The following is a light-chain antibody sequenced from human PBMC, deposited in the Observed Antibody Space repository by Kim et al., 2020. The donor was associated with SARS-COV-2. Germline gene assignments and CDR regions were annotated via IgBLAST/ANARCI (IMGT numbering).Light chain of an antibody. CDR1: SLKTSY. CDR3: NSRDTTGHHVV. CDR2: DKN. V-gene: IGLV3-19*01. J-gene: IGLJ2*01. Sequence: SYELTQDPAVSVALGQTVTITCRGDSLKTSYAGWSQQKAGKAPILVIYDKNSRPSGVPDRFSGSSSGNTASLTITGAQAEDEADYYCNSRDTTGHHVVFGGGTKVTVL.